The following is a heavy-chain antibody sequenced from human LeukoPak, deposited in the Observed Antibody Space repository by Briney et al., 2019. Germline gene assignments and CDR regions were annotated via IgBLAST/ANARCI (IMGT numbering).Heavy chain of an antibody. J-gene: IGHJ4*01. CDR1: GFTFSNSA. CDR3: AQWIYSSGWSYFDY. D-gene: IGHD6-19*01. CDR2: LSGSGITT. V-gene: IGHV3-23*01. Sequence: GGSLRLSCAASGFTFSNSAMSWVRQAPGKGLEWVSTLSGSGITTYYADSVKGRFTISRDNSKNTLYLQMNSLRAEDTAVYYCAQWIYSSGWSYFDYWGHGTLVTVSS.